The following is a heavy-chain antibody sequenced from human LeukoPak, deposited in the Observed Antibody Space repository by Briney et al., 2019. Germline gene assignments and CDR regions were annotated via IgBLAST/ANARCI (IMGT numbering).Heavy chain of an antibody. D-gene: IGHD3-3*01. CDR3: ARDRSIYGSGVFDP. Sequence: SETLSLTCTVSGGSISSGGYYWSWIRQHPGKGLEWIGYIYYSGSTCYNPSLKSRVTISVDTSKNQFSLKLSSVTAADTAVYYCARDRSIYGSGVFDPWGQGTLVTVSS. CDR1: GGSISSGGYY. V-gene: IGHV4-31*03. CDR2: IYYSGST. J-gene: IGHJ5*02.